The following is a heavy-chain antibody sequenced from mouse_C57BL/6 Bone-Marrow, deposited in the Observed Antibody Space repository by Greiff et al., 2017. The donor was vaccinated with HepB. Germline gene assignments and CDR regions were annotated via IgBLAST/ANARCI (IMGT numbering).Heavy chain of an antibody. CDR3: AREEYDRSSPIYYAMDY. CDR1: GYAFSSYW. J-gene: IGHJ4*01. D-gene: IGHD2-14*01. V-gene: IGHV1-80*01. Sequence: VQLQQSGAELVKPGASVKISCKASGYAFSSYWMNWVKQRPGKGLEWIGQIYPGDGDTNYNGKFKGKATLTADKSSSTAYMQLSNLTSEDSAVYFCAREEYDRSSPIYYAMDYWGQGTSVTVSS. CDR2: IYPGDGDT.